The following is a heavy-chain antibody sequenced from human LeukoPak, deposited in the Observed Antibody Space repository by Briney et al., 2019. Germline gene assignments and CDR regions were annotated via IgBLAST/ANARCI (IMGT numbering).Heavy chain of an antibody. CDR2: INPSGGST. J-gene: IGHJ5*02. CDR1: GYTFTGYY. Sequence: GASVKVSCKASGYTFTGYYMHWVRQAPGQGLEWMGIINPSGGSTSYAQKFQGRVTMTRDMSTSTDYMELSSLRSEDTAVYYCARNGGWYESDNWFDPWGQGTLVTVSS. V-gene: IGHV1-46*01. D-gene: IGHD6-19*01. CDR3: ARNGGWYESDNWFDP.